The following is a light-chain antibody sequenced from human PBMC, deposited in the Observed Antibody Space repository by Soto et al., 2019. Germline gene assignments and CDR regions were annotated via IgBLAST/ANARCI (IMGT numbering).Light chain of an antibody. CDR2: GAT. CDR3: QQADTFPLT. CDR1: QDIAKR. J-gene: IGKJ4*01. V-gene: IGKV1-12*01. Sequence: DIQMTQSPSSVSASVGDSVTITCRASQDIAKRLAWYQQKPGRVPKLLIHGATALQGGVPSRFRGSGSGTHFTLIIDNLQPEDFATYYCQQADTFPLTFGGGTRVEIK.